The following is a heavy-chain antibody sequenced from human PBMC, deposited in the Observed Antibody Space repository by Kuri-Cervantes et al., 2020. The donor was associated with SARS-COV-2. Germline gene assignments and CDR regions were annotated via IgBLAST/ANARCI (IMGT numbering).Heavy chain of an antibody. V-gene: IGHV4-4*07. Sequence: SETLSLTCTVSGGSISSYYWSWIRQPAGKGLEWIGRIYTSGSTNYNPSLKSRVTMSVDTSKNQFSLKLSSVTAADTAVYYCARVGIAAAAPSKKDAFDIWGQGTMVTVSS. CDR3: ARVGIAAAAPSKKDAFDI. J-gene: IGHJ3*02. D-gene: IGHD6-13*01. CDR2: IYTSGST. CDR1: GGSISSYY.